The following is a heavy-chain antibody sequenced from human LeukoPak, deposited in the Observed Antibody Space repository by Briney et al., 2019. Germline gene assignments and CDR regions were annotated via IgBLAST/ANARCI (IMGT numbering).Heavy chain of an antibody. D-gene: IGHD3-9*01. V-gene: IGHV3-23*01. Sequence: GGSPRLSCAASGFTFSSYAMNWVRQAPGKGLEWVSAIGGSGGSPYYADSVKGRFTISRDNSKNTLHLQMNSLRAVDTAVYYCAKADILTGYNRGGGFYFDYWGQGTLVTVSS. J-gene: IGHJ4*02. CDR3: AKADILTGYNRGGGFYFDY. CDR1: GFTFSSYA. CDR2: IGGSGGSP.